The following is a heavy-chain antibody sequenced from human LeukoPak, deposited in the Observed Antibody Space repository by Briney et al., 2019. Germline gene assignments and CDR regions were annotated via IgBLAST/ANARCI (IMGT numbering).Heavy chain of an antibody. V-gene: IGHV3-53*01. J-gene: IGHJ5*02. CDR1: GLTVSKNY. Sequence: GGSLRLSCAASGLTVSKNYMSWVRQAPGKGLESVSVIYSGGSTYYADSVRGRFTISRDNSKNTLYLQMNSLRAEDTAVYYCARNGGRWFDPWGQGTLVTVSS. CDR2: IYSGGST. CDR3: ARNGGRWFDP. D-gene: IGHD3-16*01.